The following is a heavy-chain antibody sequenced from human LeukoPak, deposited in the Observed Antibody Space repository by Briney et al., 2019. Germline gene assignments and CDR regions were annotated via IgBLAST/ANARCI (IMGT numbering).Heavy chain of an antibody. V-gene: IGHV3-15*01. CDR3: TTARVWFGELDI. CDR2: IKSKTDGGTP. D-gene: IGHD3-10*01. J-gene: IGHJ4*02. CDR1: GFTFSNAW. Sequence: GGSLRLSCAASGFTFSNAWMSWVRQAPGKGLEWVGRIKSKTDGGTPDYAAPVKGRFTISRDDSKNTLYLQMNSLKTEDTAVYYCTTARVWFGELDIWGQGTLVTVSS.